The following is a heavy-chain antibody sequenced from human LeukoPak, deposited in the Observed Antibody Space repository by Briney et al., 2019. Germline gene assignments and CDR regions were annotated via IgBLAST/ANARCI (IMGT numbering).Heavy chain of an antibody. V-gene: IGHV3-7*01. CDR1: GSTFSSYA. J-gene: IGHJ4*02. CDR2: IKQDGSEK. CDR3: ATDKDWTYLDY. D-gene: IGHD3/OR15-3a*01. Sequence: GGSLRLSCAASGSTFSSYAMSWVRQAPGKGLEWVANIKQDGSEKYYVDSVKGRFTISRDNAKNSLYLQMNSLRAEDTAVYYCATDKDWTYLDYWGQGTLVTVSS.